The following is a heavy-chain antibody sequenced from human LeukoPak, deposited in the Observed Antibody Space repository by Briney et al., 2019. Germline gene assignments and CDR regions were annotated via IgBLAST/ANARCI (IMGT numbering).Heavy chain of an antibody. CDR2: IHYSGNT. CDR1: GASISSSTYS. V-gene: IGHV4-39*01. D-gene: IGHD1-1*01. Sequence: SETLSLTCTVSGASISSSTYSWGWIRQPPGKGLEWIGSIHYSGNTYYNPSLRSRVTMSLDTSKNQFSLQLNPVTAADTAVYYCARHGRTNGRTTIAFFKGRRERYDWVDPWGQGTLVTVSS. CDR3: ARHGRTNGRTTIAFFKGRRERYDWVDP. J-gene: IGHJ5*02.